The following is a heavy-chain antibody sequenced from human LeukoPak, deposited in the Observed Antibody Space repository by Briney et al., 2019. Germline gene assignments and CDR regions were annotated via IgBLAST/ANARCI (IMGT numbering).Heavy chain of an antibody. CDR3: ARDLGQYYDTSDNWFDP. Sequence: AGSLRLSCAASGFTFSNYWMSWVRQAPGKGLEWVAKIKQDGSEKSYVDSVKGRFTISRDNAKNTLNLQMNSLRAEATAVYYCARDLGQYYDTSDNWFDPWGQGTLVTVSS. CDR2: IKQDGSEK. V-gene: IGHV3-7*01. D-gene: IGHD3-22*01. J-gene: IGHJ5*02. CDR1: GFTFSNYW.